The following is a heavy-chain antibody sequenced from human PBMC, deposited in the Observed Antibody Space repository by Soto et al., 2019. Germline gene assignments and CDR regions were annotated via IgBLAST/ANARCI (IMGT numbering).Heavy chain of an antibody. J-gene: IGHJ4*02. Sequence: PGGSLRLSCAASGFTFSSYAMHWVRQAPGKGLEWVAVISYDGSNKYYADSVKGRFTTSRDNSKNTLYLQMNSLRAEDTAVYYCARAYEGDYFDYWGQGT. V-gene: IGHV3-30-3*01. CDR2: ISYDGSNK. D-gene: IGHD3-16*01. CDR1: GFTFSSYA. CDR3: ARAYEGDYFDY.